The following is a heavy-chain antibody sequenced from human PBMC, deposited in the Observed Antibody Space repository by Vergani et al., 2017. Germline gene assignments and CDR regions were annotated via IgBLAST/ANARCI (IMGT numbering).Heavy chain of an antibody. D-gene: IGHD5-12*01. CDR1: GGSISSYY. CDR3: AKTIFPQGGYDCFDY. Sequence: QVQLQESGPGLVKPSETLSLTCTVSGGSISSYYWSWIRQPPGKGLEWIGYIYYSGSTNYNPSLKSRVTISVDTSKNQFSLKLSSVTAADTAVYYCAKTIFPQGGYDCFDYWGQGTLVTVSS. V-gene: IGHV4-59*01. CDR2: IYYSGST. J-gene: IGHJ4*02.